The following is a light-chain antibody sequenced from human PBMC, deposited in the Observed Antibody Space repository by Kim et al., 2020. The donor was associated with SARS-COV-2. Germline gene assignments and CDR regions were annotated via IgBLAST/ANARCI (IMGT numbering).Light chain of an antibody. CDR3: QQRSNWPT. Sequence: SLSPGERATLSCRASQSVSSYLAWYQQKPGQAPRLLIYDASNRATGIPARFSGSGSGTDFTHTISSLEPEDFAVYYCQQRSNWPTFGGGTKVDIK. CDR2: DAS. CDR1: QSVSSY. V-gene: IGKV3-11*01. J-gene: IGKJ4*01.